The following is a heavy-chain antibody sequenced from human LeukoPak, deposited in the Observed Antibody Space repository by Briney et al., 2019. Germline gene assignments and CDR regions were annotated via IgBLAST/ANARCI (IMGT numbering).Heavy chain of an antibody. D-gene: IGHD2-2*03. CDR1: GASIGNYY. J-gene: IGHJ4*02. Sequence: KTSETLSLTCTVSGASIGNYYWSWIRQPAGKGLEWIGRTHTSGSANYNPSLKSRVTMSVDTSKNQFSLKLTSVTAADTAVYYCARGRWKTGMDSPCYFDFWGQGTLVTVSS. V-gene: IGHV4-4*07. CDR2: THTSGSA. CDR3: ARGRWKTGMDSPCYFDF.